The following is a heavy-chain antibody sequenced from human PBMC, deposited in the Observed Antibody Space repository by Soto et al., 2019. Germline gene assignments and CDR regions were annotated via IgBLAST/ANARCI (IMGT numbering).Heavy chain of an antibody. V-gene: IGHV1-69*06. J-gene: IGHJ5*02. CDR2: IIPMSGRP. CDR3: TRRGRESANWFDP. CDR1: GGSFNSFS. Sequence: QVQLVQSGAEVKTPGSSVKVSCKASGGSFNSFSIDWVRQAPGQGLEWMGGIIPMSGRPNYAQRFQGRVTFSADKSTNAVYMEVNRLTYEDTAVYYCTRRGRESANWFDPWGQGPLVTVSS.